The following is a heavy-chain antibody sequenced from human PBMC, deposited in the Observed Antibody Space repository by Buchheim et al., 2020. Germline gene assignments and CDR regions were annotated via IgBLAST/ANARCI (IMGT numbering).Heavy chain of an antibody. CDR1: GGSFSGYY. J-gene: IGHJ4*02. Sequence: QVQLQQWGAGLLKPSETLSLTCAVYGGSFSGYYWSWIRQPPGKGPEWIGEINHSGSTNYNPSLKSRVTISVDTSKNQFSLKLSSVTAADTAVYYCARGGYYYGSGSYYREIDYWGQGTL. CDR3: ARGGYYYGSGSYYREIDY. CDR2: INHSGST. V-gene: IGHV4-34*01. D-gene: IGHD3-10*01.